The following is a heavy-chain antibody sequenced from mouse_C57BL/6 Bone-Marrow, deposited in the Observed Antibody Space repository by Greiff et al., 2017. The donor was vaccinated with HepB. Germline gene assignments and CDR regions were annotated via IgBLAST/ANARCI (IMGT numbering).Heavy chain of an antibody. V-gene: IGHV1-42*01. D-gene: IGHD1-1*01. J-gene: IGHJ1*03. CDR2: INPSTGGT. CDR1: GYSFTGYY. CDR3: ARITTVVPHWYFDV. Sequence: VQLKESGPELVKPGASVKISCKASGYSFTGYYMNWVKHSPEKSLEWIGEINPSTGGTTYNQKFKAKATLTVDKSSSTAYMHLKSQTSEDSAVYYCARITTVVPHWYFDVWGTGTTVTVSS.